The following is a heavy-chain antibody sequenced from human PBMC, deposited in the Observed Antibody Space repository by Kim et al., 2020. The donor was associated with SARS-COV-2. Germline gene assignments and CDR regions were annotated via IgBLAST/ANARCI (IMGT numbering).Heavy chain of an antibody. J-gene: IGHJ4*02. V-gene: IGHV3-7*03. Sequence: EKYYVDSVKGRFTISRDNAKNSLYLQMNSLRAEDTAVYYCARRPQGLDYWGQGTLVTVSS. CDR2: EK. CDR3: ARRPQGLDY.